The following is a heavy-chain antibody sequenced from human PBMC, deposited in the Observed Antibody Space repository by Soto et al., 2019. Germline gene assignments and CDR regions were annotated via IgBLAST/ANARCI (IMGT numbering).Heavy chain of an antibody. Sequence: EVQLLESGGGLVQPGGSLRLSCAASGFTFSSYAMSWVRQAPGKGLEWVSAISGSGGSTYYADSVKGRFTISSDNSKNTLYLQMNSLRAEDTAVYYCATGIFGVDNWFAPWGQGTLVTVSS. CDR3: ATGIFGVDNWFAP. D-gene: IGHD3-3*01. CDR1: GFTFSSYA. J-gene: IGHJ5*02. CDR2: ISGSGGST. V-gene: IGHV3-23*01.